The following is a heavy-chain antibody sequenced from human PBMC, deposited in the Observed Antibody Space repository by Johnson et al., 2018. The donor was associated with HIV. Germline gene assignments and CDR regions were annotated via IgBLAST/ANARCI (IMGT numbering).Heavy chain of an antibody. J-gene: IGHJ3*02. Sequence: EQLVESGGGLVQPGGSLRLSCAASGFTFSSYWMSWVRQAPGKGLEWVATIKQAGSAKYYVDSVKGRFTISRDNAKNSLYLQMIRLRAEDTAVYYCARAGWLQSRVDAFDIWGQGTMVTVSS. CDR2: IKQAGSAK. CDR1: GFTFSSYW. CDR3: ARAGWLQSRVDAFDI. V-gene: IGHV3-7*05. D-gene: IGHD5-24*01.